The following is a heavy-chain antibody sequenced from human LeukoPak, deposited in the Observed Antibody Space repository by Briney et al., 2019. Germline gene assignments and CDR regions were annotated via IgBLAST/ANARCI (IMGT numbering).Heavy chain of an antibody. J-gene: IGHJ4*02. CDR3: ASFGRFGGPFDY. V-gene: IGHV4-59*08. D-gene: IGHD3-10*01. Sequence: PSETLSLTCTVSGGSISSYYWSWIRQPPGKGPEWIGYIYYSGSTNYNPSLKSRVTISVDTSKNQFSLKLSSVTAADTAVYYCASFGRFGGPFDYWGQATLVTVSS. CDR1: GGSISSYY. CDR2: IYYSGST.